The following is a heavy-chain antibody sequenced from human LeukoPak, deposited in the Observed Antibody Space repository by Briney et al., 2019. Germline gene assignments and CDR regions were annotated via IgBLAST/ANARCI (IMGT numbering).Heavy chain of an antibody. V-gene: IGHV3-30*02. CDR2: IWYDGKNDQ. CDR3: AKDRCSSSTCREAFVI. Sequence: GGSLRLSCVVSGFTFSRYGMHWIRQAPGKGMEWVAFIWYDGKNDQEYAESVKGRFTISRDNSKNTLYLQMNSLRTEDTAMYYCAKDRCSSSTCREAFVIWGQGTLVTVSS. CDR1: GFTFSRYG. D-gene: IGHD2-2*01. J-gene: IGHJ3*02.